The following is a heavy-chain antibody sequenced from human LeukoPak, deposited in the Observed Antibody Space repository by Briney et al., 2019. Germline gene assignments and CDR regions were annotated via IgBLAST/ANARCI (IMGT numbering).Heavy chain of an antibody. D-gene: IGHD1-1*01. CDR2: IYYSGRT. CDR3: ARDSRTTTAFDI. Sequence: PETLSLTCTVSGGSISSNNYYWGWIRQPPGKGLEWIGSIYYSGRTYYNPSLKSRVTISVDTSKNQFSLKLGSVTAADTAIYYCARDSRTTTAFDIWGQGTMVTVSS. J-gene: IGHJ3*02. V-gene: IGHV4-39*07. CDR1: GGSISSNNYY.